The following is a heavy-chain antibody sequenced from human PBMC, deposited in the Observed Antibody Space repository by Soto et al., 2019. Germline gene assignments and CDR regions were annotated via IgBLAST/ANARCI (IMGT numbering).Heavy chain of an antibody. CDR3: ARGGIAVAGRYFDY. CDR2: IYYSGST. Sequence: SETLSLTCTVSGGSISSGGYYWSWIRQHPGKGLEWIGYIYYSGSTYYNPSLKSRVTISVDTSKNQFSLKLSSVTAADTAVYYCARGGIAVAGRYFDYWGQGTLVTVSS. J-gene: IGHJ4*02. V-gene: IGHV4-31*03. CDR1: GGSISSGGYY. D-gene: IGHD6-19*01.